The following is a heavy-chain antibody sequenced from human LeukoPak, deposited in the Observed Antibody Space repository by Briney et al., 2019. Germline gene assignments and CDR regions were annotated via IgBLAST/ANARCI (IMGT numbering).Heavy chain of an antibody. Sequence: GGSLRLSCAASGFTVSSNYMSWVRQAPGKGLEWVSVIYSGGSTYYAHSVKGRFTISRDHSKDTLHLQMNSLRAEDTAMYYCAGGTLRVPAAKVDRYYYFYALDVWGQGTTVTVSS. CDR3: AGGTLRVPAAKVDRYYYFYALDV. CDR2: IYSGGST. J-gene: IGHJ6*02. D-gene: IGHD2-2*01. CDR1: GFTVSSNY. V-gene: IGHV3-53*01.